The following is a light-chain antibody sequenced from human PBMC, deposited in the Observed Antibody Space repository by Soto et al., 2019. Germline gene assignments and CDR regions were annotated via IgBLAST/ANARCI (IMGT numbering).Light chain of an antibody. CDR1: QSLLHTNGYNY. V-gene: IGKV2-28*01. CDR2: LGS. J-gene: IGKJ2*01. Sequence: DIVMTQSPLSLPVTPGEPASISCRSSQSLLHTNGYNYLDWYLQKSGQSPQLLIYLGSHRASGVRDRFSGSGSGTDFTLKISRVEAEDVGVYYCMQALQTPPTFGQGTKLEIK. CDR3: MQALQTPPT.